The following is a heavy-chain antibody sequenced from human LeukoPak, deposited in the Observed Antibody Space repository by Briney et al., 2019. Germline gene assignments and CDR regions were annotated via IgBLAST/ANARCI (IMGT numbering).Heavy chain of an antibody. CDR3: TTDIVLMVYAPRSQYYFDY. CDR2: IKSKTDGGTT. J-gene: IGHJ4*02. V-gene: IGHV3-15*01. D-gene: IGHD2-8*01. CDR1: GFTFSNAW. Sequence: GGSLRLSCAASGFTFSNAWMSWVRQAPGKGLEWVGRIKSKTDGGTTDYAAPVKGRFTISRDDSKNTLYLQMNSLKTEDTAVYYCTTDIVLMVYAPRSQYYFDYWGQGTLVTVSS.